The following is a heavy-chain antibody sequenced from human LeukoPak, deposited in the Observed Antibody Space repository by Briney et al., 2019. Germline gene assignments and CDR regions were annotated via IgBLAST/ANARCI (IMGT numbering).Heavy chain of an antibody. CDR1: GFTFSSYW. Sequence: GGSLRLSCAASGFTFSSYWMSWVRQAPGKGLEWVANIKQDGSEKYYVDSVKGRFTISRDNAKNSLYLQMNSLGAEDTAVYYCAKEGGGSCCYYFDYWGQGTLVTVSS. CDR2: IKQDGSEK. V-gene: IGHV3-7*03. D-gene: IGHD2-15*01. CDR3: AKEGGGSCCYYFDY. J-gene: IGHJ4*02.